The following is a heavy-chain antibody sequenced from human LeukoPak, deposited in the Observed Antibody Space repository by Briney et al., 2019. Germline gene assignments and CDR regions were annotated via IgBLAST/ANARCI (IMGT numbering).Heavy chain of an antibody. CDR3: ARSATTVTLYYFDY. Sequence: SETLSLTXTVSGGSIRSSSYYWGWIRQPPGKGLDWIGSIYYSGSTYYNPSLKSRVTISVDTSKNQFSLKLSSVTAADTAVYYCARSATTVTLYYFDYWGQGTLVTVSS. D-gene: IGHD4-11*01. J-gene: IGHJ4*02. CDR2: IYYSGST. V-gene: IGHV4-39*01. CDR1: GGSIRSSSYY.